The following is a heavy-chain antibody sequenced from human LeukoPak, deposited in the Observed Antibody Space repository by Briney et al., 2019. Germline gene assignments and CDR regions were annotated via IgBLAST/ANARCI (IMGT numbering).Heavy chain of an antibody. J-gene: IGHJ4*02. CDR3: ARGAGYNYPYYFDY. V-gene: IGHV3-33*01. Sequence: GGSLRLSCAASGFTFSSYGMHWVRQAPGKGLEWVAVIWYDGSNKYYADSVKGQFTISRDNSKNTLYLQMNSLRAEDTAVYYCARGAGYNYPYYFDYWGQGTLVTVSS. D-gene: IGHD5-24*01. CDR2: IWYDGSNK. CDR1: GFTFSSYG.